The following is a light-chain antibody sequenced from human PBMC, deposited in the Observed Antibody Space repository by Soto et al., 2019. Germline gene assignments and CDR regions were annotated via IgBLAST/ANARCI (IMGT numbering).Light chain of an antibody. V-gene: IGKV1-12*01. CDR3: QQVNSFPFT. CDR2: AVS. CDR1: QGISNW. Sequence: DIPMTQSPSSVSASIGDRLTITCRASQGISNWLAWYQQKPGEVPQLLIYAVSSLQPGVPSRFSGSVSGTDFTLTISSLQPEDFVTYYCQQVNSFPFTCGGGTKVEI. J-gene: IGKJ4*01.